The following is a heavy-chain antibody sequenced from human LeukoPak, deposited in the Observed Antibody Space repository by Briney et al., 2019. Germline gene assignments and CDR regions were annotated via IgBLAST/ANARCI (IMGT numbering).Heavy chain of an antibody. D-gene: IGHD6-19*01. CDR3: ARAPGVGGGPVAGTNWFDP. CDR2: IYHSGIT. V-gene: IGHV4-59*01. CDR1: GGSMSSYY. J-gene: IGHJ5*02. Sequence: SETLSLTCTVSGGSMSSYYWSWIRQPPGKGLEWIGYIYHSGITNYNPSLKSRVTISVDKSKKQFSLKLNSVTAADTAVYYCARAPGVGGGPVAGTNWFDPWGQGTLVTVSS.